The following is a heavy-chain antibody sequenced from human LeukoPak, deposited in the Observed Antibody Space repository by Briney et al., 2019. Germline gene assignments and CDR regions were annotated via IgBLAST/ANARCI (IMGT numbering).Heavy chain of an antibody. CDR2: ISAYNGNT. Sequence: ASVKVSCKASGYTFTSYGISWVRQAPGQGLEWMGWISAYNGNTNYAQKLQGRVTMTTDTSTSTAYMELRRLRSDDTAVYYCARDQMGFYYDSSGYVELFDYWGQGTLVTVSS. J-gene: IGHJ4*02. D-gene: IGHD3-22*01. CDR1: GYTFTSYG. V-gene: IGHV1-18*01. CDR3: ARDQMGFYYDSSGYVELFDY.